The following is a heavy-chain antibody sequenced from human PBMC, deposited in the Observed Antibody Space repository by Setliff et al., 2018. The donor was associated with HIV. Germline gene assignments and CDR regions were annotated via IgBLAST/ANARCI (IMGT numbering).Heavy chain of an antibody. Sequence: SGESLKISCAASGFTFSSYEMNWVRQAPGKGLEYVSGITGNGGSIFYADAVRGRFTISRDNSGDMLFLQMASLRPEDMAVYYCVRDTPGSDNAFDIWGQGTMVTV. CDR1: GFTFSSYE. V-gene: IGHV3-64*02. J-gene: IGHJ3*02. CDR2: ITGNGGSI. CDR3: VRDTPGSDNAFDI. D-gene: IGHD2-21*01.